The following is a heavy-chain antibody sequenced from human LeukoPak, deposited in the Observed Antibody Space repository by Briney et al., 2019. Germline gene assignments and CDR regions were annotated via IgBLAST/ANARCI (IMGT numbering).Heavy chain of an antibody. V-gene: IGHV4-31*03. CDR2: IYYSGST. Sequence: PSQTLSLTCTVSGGSISSGGYYWSWIRQHPGKGLEWIGYIYYSGSTYYNPSLKSRVTISVDTSKNQFSLKLSSVTAADTAVYYCATDQAVSRAFDIWGQGTMVTVSS. J-gene: IGHJ3*02. CDR1: GGSISSGGYY. D-gene: IGHD6-19*01. CDR3: ATDQAVSRAFDI.